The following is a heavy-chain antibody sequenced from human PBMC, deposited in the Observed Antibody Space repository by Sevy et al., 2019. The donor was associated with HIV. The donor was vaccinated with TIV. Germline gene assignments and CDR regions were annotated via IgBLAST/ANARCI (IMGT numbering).Heavy chain of an antibody. Sequence: SETPSLTCTVSGDSISSNNFYWGWVRQPPEKGLEWVGRIYYTGSTYYNPSLKSRVTIPVDTSKNQFSLKLTSVTAADTAVYYCAREAVALDYWGQGTLVTVSS. CDR1: GDSISSNNFY. V-gene: IGHV4-39*02. CDR3: AREAVALDY. CDR2: IYYTGST. D-gene: IGHD6-19*01. J-gene: IGHJ4*01.